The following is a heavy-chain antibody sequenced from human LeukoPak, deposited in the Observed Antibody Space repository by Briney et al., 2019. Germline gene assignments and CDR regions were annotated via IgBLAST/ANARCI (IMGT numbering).Heavy chain of an antibody. CDR1: GGTFSSYA. Sequence: GASLKVSCKASGGTFSSYAISWVRQAPGQGLEWMGGIIPIFGTANYAQKFQGRVTITADASTSTAYMEPSSLRSEDTAVYYCARGYCSGGSCFGFGDYYYYMDVWGKGTTVTVSS. J-gene: IGHJ6*03. D-gene: IGHD2-15*01. CDR3: ARGYCSGGSCFGFGDYYYYMDV. V-gene: IGHV1-69*13. CDR2: IIPIFGTA.